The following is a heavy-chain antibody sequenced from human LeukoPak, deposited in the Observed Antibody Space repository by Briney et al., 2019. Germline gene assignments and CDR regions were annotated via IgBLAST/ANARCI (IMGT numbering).Heavy chain of an antibody. CDR2: ITKDGRNK. V-gene: IGHV3-30*12. CDR1: GFTFGSYG. D-gene: IGHD1-14*01. J-gene: IGHJ6*03. Sequence: GGSLRLSCVASGFTFGSYGLHWVRQAPGKGLEWMTFITKDGRNKYYADSVKGRFTISRENSKNTLYLQMNSLRAEDTAVYYCARETTPDYSYYYMDVWGKGTTVTVSS. CDR3: ARETTPDYSYYYMDV.